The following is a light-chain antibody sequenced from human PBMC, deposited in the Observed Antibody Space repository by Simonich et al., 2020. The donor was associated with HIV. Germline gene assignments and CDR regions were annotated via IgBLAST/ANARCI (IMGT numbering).Light chain of an antibody. Sequence: DIQLTQSPSFLSASVGDRVTITCRASQGISSFLAWDQQKPGKAPKLLIYAASTLQSGVPSRFSGSGSGTEFTLTVSSLQPEDFATYYCQQYYSTPPTFGQGTKVEIK. CDR2: AAS. J-gene: IGKJ1*01. CDR1: QGISSF. V-gene: IGKV1-9*01. CDR3: QQYYSTPPT.